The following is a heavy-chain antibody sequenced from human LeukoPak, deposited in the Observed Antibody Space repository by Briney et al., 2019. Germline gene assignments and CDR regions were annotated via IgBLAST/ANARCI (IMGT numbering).Heavy chain of an antibody. J-gene: IGHJ4*02. D-gene: IGHD6-13*01. CDR3: STLAAAGGQFSYYFDY. Sequence: GASVKVSCKASGYTFISYDIDWVRQVTGQGLEWMGWMSPKSGNTDYAQKFKGRVTMTRNTSINTAYLELSSLTSDDTAVYYCSTLAAAGGQFSYYFDYWGQGTLVTVSS. CDR1: GYTFISYD. V-gene: IGHV1-8*01. CDR2: MSPKSGNT.